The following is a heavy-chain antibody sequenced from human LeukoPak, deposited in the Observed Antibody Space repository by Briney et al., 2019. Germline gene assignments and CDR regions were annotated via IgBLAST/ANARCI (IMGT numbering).Heavy chain of an antibody. J-gene: IGHJ6*03. CDR3: AREYQLLNDYYYMDV. CDR1: GGTFSSYA. V-gene: IGHV1-69*13. CDR2: IIPIFGTA. Sequence: SVKVSCKASGGTFSSYAISWVRQAPGQGLEWMGGIIPIFGTANCAQKFQGRVTITADESTSTAYMELSSLRSEDTAVYYCAREYQLLNDYYYMDVWGKGTTVTVSS. D-gene: IGHD2-2*01.